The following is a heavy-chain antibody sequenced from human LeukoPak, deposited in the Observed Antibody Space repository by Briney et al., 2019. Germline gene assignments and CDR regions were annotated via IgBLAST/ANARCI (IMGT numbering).Heavy chain of an antibody. D-gene: IGHD2-2*01. CDR3: ARGTPLGYCSSTSCYYYYYYGMDV. Sequence: GGSLRLSCAASGFTFSSYSMNWVRQAPGKGLEWVSSISSSSSYIYYADSVKGRSTISRDNAKNSLYLQMNSLRAGDTAVYYCARGTPLGYCSSTSCYYYYYYGMDVWGQGTTVTVSS. CDR2: ISSSSSYI. J-gene: IGHJ6*02. CDR1: GFTFSSYS. V-gene: IGHV3-21*01.